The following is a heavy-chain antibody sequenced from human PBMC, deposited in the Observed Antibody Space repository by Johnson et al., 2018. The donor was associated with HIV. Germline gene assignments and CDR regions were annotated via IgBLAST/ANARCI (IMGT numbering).Heavy chain of an antibody. CDR2: IKQDGSEK. D-gene: IGHD3-10*01. J-gene: IGHJ3*02. CDR3: ARFEAFITTRRAVGEAFDI. Sequence: MLLVESGGGLVQPGGSLRLSCAASGFTFSSYWMSWVRQAPGKGLEWVANIKQDGSEKYYVDSVKGRFTISRDNAMNSLYLQMDSLRAEDTAVYYCARFEAFITTRRAVGEAFDIWGQGTMVIVSS. V-gene: IGHV3-7*01. CDR1: GFTFSSYW.